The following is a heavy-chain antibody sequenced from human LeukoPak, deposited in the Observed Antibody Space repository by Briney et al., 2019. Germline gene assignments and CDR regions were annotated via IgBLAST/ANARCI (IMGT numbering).Heavy chain of an antibody. CDR3: AKDLGPYGDFVFDY. V-gene: IGHV3-33*06. Sequence: GRSLRLSCAASGCTFSSYGMDWVHQAPGKGLEWVAVIWYDGSNKYYADSVKGRFTISRDNSKNTLYLQMNSLRAEDTAVYYCAKDLGPYGDFVFDYWGQGTLVTVSS. J-gene: IGHJ4*02. CDR2: IWYDGSNK. D-gene: IGHD4-17*01. CDR1: GCTFSSYG.